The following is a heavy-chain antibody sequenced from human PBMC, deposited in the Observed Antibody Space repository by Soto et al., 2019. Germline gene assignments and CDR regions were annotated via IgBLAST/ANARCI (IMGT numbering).Heavy chain of an antibody. Sequence: QVQLQQWGAGLLKPSETLSLTCAVYGGSFSGYYWSWIRQPPGKGLEWIGEINHSGSINYNPSLKSRVTLSVDTPKNQFSLKLSSVTAADTAVYYCARRRRVAARPALFDYWGQGTLVTVSS. V-gene: IGHV4-34*01. J-gene: IGHJ4*02. CDR3: ARRRRVAARPALFDY. CDR1: GGSFSGYY. CDR2: INHSGSI. D-gene: IGHD6-6*01.